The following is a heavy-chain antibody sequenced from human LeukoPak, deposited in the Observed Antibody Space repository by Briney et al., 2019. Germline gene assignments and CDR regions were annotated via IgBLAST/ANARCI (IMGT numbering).Heavy chain of an antibody. D-gene: IGHD6-19*01. V-gene: IGHV4-59*01. Sequence: SETLSLTCTVSGVSISTYYWSWTRQPPGKGLEWIGYIYYSGNIYYSGNTNYNPSLKSRVTISIDTSKNQFSLKLSSVTAADTAVYYCARAGGGWSFDYWGQGTLVTVSS. CDR1: GVSISTYY. CDR2: IYYSGNIYYSGNT. J-gene: IGHJ4*02. CDR3: ARAGGGWSFDY.